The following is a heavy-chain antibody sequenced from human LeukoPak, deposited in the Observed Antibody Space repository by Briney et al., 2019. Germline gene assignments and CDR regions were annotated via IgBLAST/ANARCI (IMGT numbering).Heavy chain of an antibody. D-gene: IGHD3-10*01. CDR1: GFTFSSYS. V-gene: IGHV3-23*01. J-gene: IGHJ4*02. Sequence: GGSLRLSCAASGFTFSSYSMNWVRQAPGKGLEWVSSISGSGGSTYYADSVKGRFTISRDNSKNTLYLQMNSLRAEDTAVYYCAKDLGWAYGSGSYTGDRFDYWGQGTLVTVSP. CDR3: AKDLGWAYGSGSYTGDRFDY. CDR2: ISGSGGST.